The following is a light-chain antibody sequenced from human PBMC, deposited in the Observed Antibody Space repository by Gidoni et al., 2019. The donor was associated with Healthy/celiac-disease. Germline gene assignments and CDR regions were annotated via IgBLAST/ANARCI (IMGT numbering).Light chain of an antibody. V-gene: IGKV3-20*01. Sequence: EIVLTQSPGTLSLSPGERATLSCRASQSVSSSYLAWYQQKPGLAPRLLIYGASRRATGLPDRFSGSGSGTDFTITISRLEPEDFAVYYCQQYGSAPKTFGQGTKVEIK. J-gene: IGKJ1*01. CDR2: GAS. CDR1: QSVSSSY. CDR3: QQYGSAPKT.